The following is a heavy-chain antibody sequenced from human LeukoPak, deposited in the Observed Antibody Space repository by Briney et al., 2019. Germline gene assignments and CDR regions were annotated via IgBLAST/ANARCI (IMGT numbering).Heavy chain of an antibody. CDR2: ITVSGSKT. Sequence: TGGSLRLSCVGSGFDFYAYSMSWVRQTPETGLEWVSSITVSGSKTDYANSVRGRFTISRDSSKNTLSLEMDGLRAEDTALYYCARHPLRGFDFLNNAFDVWGQGTKVIVSS. CDR1: GFDFYAYS. V-gene: IGHV3-23*01. D-gene: IGHD1/OR15-1a*01. CDR3: ARHPLRGFDFLNNAFDV. J-gene: IGHJ3*01.